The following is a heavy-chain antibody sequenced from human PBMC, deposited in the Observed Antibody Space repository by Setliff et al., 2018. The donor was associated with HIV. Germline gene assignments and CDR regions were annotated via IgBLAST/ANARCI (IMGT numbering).Heavy chain of an antibody. CDR3: AASVGKEGYYYYHMDV. Sequence: RASVKVSCKASGFIFTSSAVQWVRQARGQRLEWIGWIVVGSSNTNYAQKFQDRVTITRDTSTSTAYMELSSLKSEDTAVYYCAASVGKEGYYYYHMDVWGKGTSVTVSS. V-gene: IGHV1-58*01. D-gene: IGHD2-15*01. CDR2: IVVGSSNT. CDR1: GFIFTSSA. J-gene: IGHJ6*03.